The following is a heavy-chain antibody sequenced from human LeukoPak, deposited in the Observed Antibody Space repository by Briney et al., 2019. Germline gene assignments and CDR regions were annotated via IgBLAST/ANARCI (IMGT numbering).Heavy chain of an antibody. CDR1: NGSISIYY. D-gene: IGHD4-17*01. CDR3: AREITVTRPFDY. Sequence: SETLSLTCTVSNGSISIYYWSWVRQPAGKGLEWIGRISASGSTNYNPSLKSRLTMSLDTSKNQFSLKLSSVTAADTAVYYCAREITVTRPFDYWGPGTLVTVSS. CDR2: ISASGST. V-gene: IGHV4-4*07. J-gene: IGHJ4*02.